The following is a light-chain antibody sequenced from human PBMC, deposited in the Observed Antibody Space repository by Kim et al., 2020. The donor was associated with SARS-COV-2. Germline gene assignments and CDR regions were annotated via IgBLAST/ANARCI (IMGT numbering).Light chain of an antibody. CDR2: DVS. V-gene: IGKV3-11*01. CDR3: QHHSSWPLT. Sequence: LSPGESATPSCRASQSISGYLAWFQQKPGQAPRLLIYDVSNRATGIPARFSGGGSGTDFTLTISSLEPEDFALYYCQHHSSWPLTFGGGTKVDIK. CDR1: QSISGY. J-gene: IGKJ4*01.